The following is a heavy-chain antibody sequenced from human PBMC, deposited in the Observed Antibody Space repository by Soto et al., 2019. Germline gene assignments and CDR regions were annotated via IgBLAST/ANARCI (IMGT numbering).Heavy chain of an antibody. CDR3: ARHLALSGTLNWFDP. Sequence: SEPLSLTCTVSGASVRSGDCYWSWIRQPPGKGLEWIGNIYYSGTIDYRPSLKSRVTISIDASKNQFSLKLSSVTAADTAVYYCARHLALSGTLNWFDPWGQGTLVTVSS. V-gene: IGHV4-61*08. CDR2: IYYSGTI. J-gene: IGHJ5*02. CDR1: GASVRSGDCY. D-gene: IGHD3-3*02.